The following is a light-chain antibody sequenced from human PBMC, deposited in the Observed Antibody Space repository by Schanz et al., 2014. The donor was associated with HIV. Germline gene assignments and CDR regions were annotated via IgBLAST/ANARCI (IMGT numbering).Light chain of an antibody. J-gene: IGKJ1*01. CDR3: QQHGSSPPWT. V-gene: IGKV3-20*01. CDR1: QSVSSSY. CDR2: GAS. Sequence: EIVLTQSPGTLSLSPGERATLSCRASQSVSSSYLAWYQQKPGQAPRLLMHGASSRATSIPDRFTGSGSGTDFTLTISRLEPEDLAVYYCQQHGSSPPWTFGQGTKVESK.